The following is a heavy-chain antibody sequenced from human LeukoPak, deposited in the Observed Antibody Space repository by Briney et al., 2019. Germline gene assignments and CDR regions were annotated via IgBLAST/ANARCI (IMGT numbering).Heavy chain of an antibody. Sequence: SETLSVTCTVSGGSISSGSYYWSWIRQPAGKGLEWIGRIYTSGSTNYNPSLKSRVTISVDTSKNQFSLKLSSVTAADTAVYYCARDGHCGGDCYYFDYWGQGTLVTVSS. J-gene: IGHJ4*02. CDR1: GGSISSGSYY. V-gene: IGHV4-61*02. CDR3: ARDGHCGGDCYYFDY. CDR2: IYTSGST. D-gene: IGHD2-21*02.